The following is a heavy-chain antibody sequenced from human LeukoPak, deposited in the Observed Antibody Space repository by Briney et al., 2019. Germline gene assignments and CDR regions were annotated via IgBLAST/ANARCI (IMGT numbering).Heavy chain of an antibody. J-gene: IGHJ4*02. V-gene: IGHV4-61*01. CDR1: GGSVSSGSYC. D-gene: IGHD3-22*01. Sequence: SETLSLTCTVSGGSVSSGSYCWSWIRQPPGKGLEWIGYIYYSGSTNYNPSLKSRVTISVDTSKNQFSLKLSSVTAADTAVYYCARHYYDSSGYYGLLDYWGQGTLVTVSS. CDR2: IYYSGST. CDR3: ARHYYDSSGYYGLLDY.